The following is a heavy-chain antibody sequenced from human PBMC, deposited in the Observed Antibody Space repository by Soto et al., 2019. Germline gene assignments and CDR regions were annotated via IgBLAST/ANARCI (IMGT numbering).Heavy chain of an antibody. CDR2: ISYDGSNK. CDR3: AKGIKRITIFGVVIMDYYYYGMDV. J-gene: IGHJ6*02. Sequence: VAVISYDGSNKYYADSVKGRFTISRDNSKNTLYLQMNSLRAEDTAVYYCAKGIKRITIFGVVIMDYYYYGMDVWGQGTTVTVSS. D-gene: IGHD3-3*01. V-gene: IGHV3-30*18.